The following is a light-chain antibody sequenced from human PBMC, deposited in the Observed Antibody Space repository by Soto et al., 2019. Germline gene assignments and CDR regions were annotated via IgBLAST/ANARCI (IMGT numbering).Light chain of an antibody. CDR1: QSMRRL. V-gene: IGKV1-5*03. Sequence: DIQMTQSPSTLSASVGDRVTITCRSSQSMRRLLAWFQHKPGKAPKLLIYDVSVLETGVASRFSGSGSGTEFTLTINSLRPDDFATYYCQQYDVYPFTLGHGTRVEI. CDR2: DVS. CDR3: QQYDVYPFT. J-gene: IGKJ1*01.